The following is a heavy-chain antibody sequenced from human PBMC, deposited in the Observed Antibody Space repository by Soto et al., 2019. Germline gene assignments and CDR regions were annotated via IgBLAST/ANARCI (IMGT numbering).Heavy chain of an antibody. CDR2: INHSGST. CDR1: GGSFSGYY. V-gene: IGHV4-34*01. CDR3: ARGRRGGGGLYYYYYYGMDV. Sequence: KASETLSLTCAVYGGSFSGYYWSWIRQPPGKGLEWIGEINHSGSTNYNPSLKSRVTISVDTSKNQFSLKLSSVTAADTAVYYCARGRRGGGGLYYYYYYGMDVWGQGTTVTVSS. J-gene: IGHJ6*02. D-gene: IGHD2-15*01.